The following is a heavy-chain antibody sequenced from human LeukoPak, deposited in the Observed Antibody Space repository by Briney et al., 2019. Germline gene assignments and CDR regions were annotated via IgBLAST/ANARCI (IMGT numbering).Heavy chain of an antibody. CDR1: GGSISSYY. CDR2: IYYSGST. D-gene: IGHD2-15*01. V-gene: IGHV4-59*08. CDR3: ARHESRWDAFDI. J-gene: IGHJ3*02. Sequence: SETLSLTCTVSGGSISSYYWSWTRQPPGKGLEWIGYIYYSGSTNYNPSLKSRVTISVDTSKNQFSLKLSSVTAADTAVYYCARHESRWDAFDIWGQGTMVTVSS.